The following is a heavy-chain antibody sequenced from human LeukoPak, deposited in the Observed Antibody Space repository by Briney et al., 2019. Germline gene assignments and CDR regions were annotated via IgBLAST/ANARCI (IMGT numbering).Heavy chain of an antibody. V-gene: IGHV4-61*02. CDR3: ARGGYSYGYGSNWFDP. Sequence: SETLSLTCTVSGVSISYATYQWTWIRQSAGKGLEWIGLISKSGTTNYNPSHKSRVTISIDTTKNQFSLKLSSVTAADTAVYYCARGGYSYGYGSNWFDPWGQGTLVTVSS. CDR2: ISKSGTT. CDR1: GVSISYATYQ. J-gene: IGHJ5*02. D-gene: IGHD5-18*01.